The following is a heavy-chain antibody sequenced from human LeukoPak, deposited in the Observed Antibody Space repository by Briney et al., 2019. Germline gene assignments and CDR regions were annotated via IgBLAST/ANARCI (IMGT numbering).Heavy chain of an antibody. Sequence: SETLSLTCTVSGGSISSYYWSWIRQPPGKGLEWIGYIYYSGSTNYNPSLRRRVTISVNTSKNQFSLKLSSVTAADTAVYYCAREYYYDSSGGVVAFDIWGQGTMVTVSS. J-gene: IGHJ3*02. CDR2: IYYSGST. CDR3: AREYYYDSSGGVVAFDI. V-gene: IGHV4-59*01. CDR1: GGSISSYY. D-gene: IGHD3-22*01.